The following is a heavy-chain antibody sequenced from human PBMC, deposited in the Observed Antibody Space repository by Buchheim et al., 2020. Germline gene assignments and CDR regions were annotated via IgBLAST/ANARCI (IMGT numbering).Heavy chain of an antibody. V-gene: IGHV3-23*01. J-gene: IGHJ5*02. CDR2: ISGFGGTI. D-gene: IGHD6-13*01. CDR1: GFTFTSYA. Sequence: EVQLLESGGDLVQPGGSLRLSCAASGFTFTSYAMSWVRQAPGKGLEWVSAISGFGGTISYADSVKGRFTISRDNSKNTLYLQMDSLGGEDTAVYYCVKDREVSGTRGWFDPWGQGTL. CDR3: VKDREVSGTRGWFDP.